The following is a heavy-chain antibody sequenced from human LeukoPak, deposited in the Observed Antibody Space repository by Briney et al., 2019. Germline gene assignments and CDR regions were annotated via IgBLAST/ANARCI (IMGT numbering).Heavy chain of an antibody. D-gene: IGHD2-21*01. V-gene: IGHV1-58*01. CDR2: IVVGSGNT. J-gene: IGHJ4*02. CDR3: ARDRSKGGDDDY. Sequence: SVRVSCKASGFSFTDSSVHWMRQARGQSPEWIGWIVVGSGNTNYAQKLQGRVTMTTDTSTSTAYMELRSLRSDDTAVYYCARDRSKGGDDDYWGQGTLVTVSS. CDR1: GFSFTDSS.